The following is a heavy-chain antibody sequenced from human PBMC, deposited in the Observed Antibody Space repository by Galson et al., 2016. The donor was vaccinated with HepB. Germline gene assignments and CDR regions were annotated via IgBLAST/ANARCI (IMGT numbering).Heavy chain of an antibody. Sequence: SLRLSCAASGFAFDNYAMSWVRQPPGKGLEWVSVISGSGGSTDYADSVKGRVTISRDNSNNTLYLQMISLRVEDTATYYCAKDQLIVIVPAAGNWFDPWGQGTLVTVSS. CDR1: GFAFDNYA. V-gene: IGHV3-23*01. CDR2: ISGSGGST. J-gene: IGHJ5*02. D-gene: IGHD2-2*01. CDR3: AKDQLIVIVPAAGNWFDP.